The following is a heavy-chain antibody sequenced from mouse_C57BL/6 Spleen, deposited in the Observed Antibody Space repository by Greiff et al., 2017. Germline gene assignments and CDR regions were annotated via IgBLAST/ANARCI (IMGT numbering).Heavy chain of an antibody. J-gene: IGHJ1*03. V-gene: IGHV1-18*01. D-gene: IGHD1-1*01. CDR1: GYTFTDYN. CDR2: INPNNGGT. Sequence: VQLQQSGPELVKPGASVKIPCKASGYTFTDYNMDWVKQSHGKSLEWIGDINPNNGGTIYNQKFKGKATLTVDKSSSTAYMELRSLTSEDTAVYYCARLDYYGSSYEYFDVWGTGTTVTVSS. CDR3: ARLDYYGSSYEYFDV.